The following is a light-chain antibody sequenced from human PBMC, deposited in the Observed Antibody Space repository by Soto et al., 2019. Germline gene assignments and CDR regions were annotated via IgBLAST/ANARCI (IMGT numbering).Light chain of an antibody. CDR3: QTWDTGIRVL. CDR2: LNSDGSH. J-gene: IGLJ2*01. V-gene: IGLV4-69*01. Sequence: QSVLTQSPSASASLGASVKLTCTLSSGHSSYAIAWHQQQPEKGPRYLMKLNSDGSHTKGDGIPDRFSGSSSGAERYLTISSLQSEDEADYYCQTWDTGIRVLFGGGTKLTVL. CDR1: SGHSSYA.